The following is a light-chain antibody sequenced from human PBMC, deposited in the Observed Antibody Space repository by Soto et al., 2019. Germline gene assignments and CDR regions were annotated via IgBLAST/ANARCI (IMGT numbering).Light chain of an antibody. CDR3: SSYAGSNNLV. CDR1: SSDVGGYNY. V-gene: IGLV2-14*01. CDR2: EVS. Sequence: QSALTQPASVSGSPGQSITISCTGTSSDVGGYNYVSWYQQHPGKAPKVMIYEVSNRPSGVSNRFSGSKSGNTASLTISGLQAEDDADYYCSSYAGSNNLVFGGGTKLTVL. J-gene: IGLJ2*01.